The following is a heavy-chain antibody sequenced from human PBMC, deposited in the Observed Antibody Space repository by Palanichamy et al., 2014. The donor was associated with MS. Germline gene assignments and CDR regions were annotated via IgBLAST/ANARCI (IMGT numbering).Heavy chain of an antibody. D-gene: IGHD3-22*01. Sequence: QVQLVQSGAEAKKPGASVKVSCKASGYTFTSYGISWVRQAPGQGLEWMGWISSYTGDTIYAQKLQGRVTMTTDTSTSTAYMELRSLRSDDTAVYYCAREGGWNYYDHTLTNDYWGQGTLVTVSS. CDR1: GYTFTSYG. CDR2: ISSYTGDT. J-gene: IGHJ4*02. CDR3: AREGGWNYYDHTLTNDY. V-gene: IGHV1-18*01.